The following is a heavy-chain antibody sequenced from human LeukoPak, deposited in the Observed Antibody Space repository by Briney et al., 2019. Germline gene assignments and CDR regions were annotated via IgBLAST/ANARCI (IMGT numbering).Heavy chain of an antibody. J-gene: IGHJ4*02. CDR2: INISGTT. Sequence: PSETLSLTCTVSGGSMSRSSDYWTWIRQPAGKGLEWIGRINISGTTNYSPSLKSRVTISVDTSKNQFSLKLSSVTAADTAVYYCARAILSGYPDSWGQGTLVTVSS. CDR3: ARAILSGYPDS. CDR1: GGSMSRSSDY. D-gene: IGHD3-3*01. V-gene: IGHV4-61*02.